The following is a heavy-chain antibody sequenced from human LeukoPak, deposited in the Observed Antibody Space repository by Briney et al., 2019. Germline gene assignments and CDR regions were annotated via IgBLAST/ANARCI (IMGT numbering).Heavy chain of an antibody. J-gene: IGHJ4*02. Sequence: GGSLTVSCAASGFTFSSYWMSWVRQAPGKGLEWVANIRQDGSEKYYVDSVKGRFTISRDNAKNSLYLQMKTLRVEDTAVYYCGRAQDVDNWAQGTLVTVSS. CDR3: GRAQDVDN. D-gene: IGHD2-15*01. V-gene: IGHV3-7*01. CDR1: GFTFSSYW. CDR2: IRQDGSEK.